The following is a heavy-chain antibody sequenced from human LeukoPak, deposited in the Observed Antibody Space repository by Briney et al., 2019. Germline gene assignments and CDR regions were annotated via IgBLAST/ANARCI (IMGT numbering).Heavy chain of an antibody. J-gene: IGHJ4*02. Sequence: PGGSLRLSCAASGFTFSDYYMSWLRQAPGKGLEGVSYISSSSSYTNYADSVKGRFTISRDNAKNLLYLQMNSLRAEDTAVYYCARSDDYYDSSGYYLDYWGQGTLVTVSS. D-gene: IGHD3-22*01. CDR3: ARSDDYYDSSGYYLDY. CDR2: ISSSSSYT. V-gene: IGHV3-11*03. CDR1: GFTFSDYY.